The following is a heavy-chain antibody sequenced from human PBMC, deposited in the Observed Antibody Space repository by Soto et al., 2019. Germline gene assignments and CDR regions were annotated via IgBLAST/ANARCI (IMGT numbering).Heavy chain of an antibody. J-gene: IGHJ6*02. CDR1: GFTFSTYA. Sequence: HPGGSLRLSCAASGFTFSTYAMTWLRQAPGKGLEWVSTLSGSGDTTYYADSVKGRFSISRDNSKSTLYLQMNSLRAEDTAVYYCARARSYYDSSGFPACDGMDVWGQGTTVTVSS. V-gene: IGHV3-23*01. CDR2: LSGSGDTT. D-gene: IGHD3-22*01. CDR3: ARARSYYDSSGFPACDGMDV.